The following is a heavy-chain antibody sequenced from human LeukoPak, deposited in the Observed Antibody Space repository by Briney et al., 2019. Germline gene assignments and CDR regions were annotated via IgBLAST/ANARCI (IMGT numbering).Heavy chain of an antibody. D-gene: IGHD6-25*01. V-gene: IGHV3-21*01. CDR2: ISNRSSYI. J-gene: IGHJ3*02. CDR3: ARVAEAAAFDI. CDR1: GFTFSTYS. Sequence: PGGSLRLSCAASGFTFSTYSTNWVRQAPGKGLEWVSSISNRSSYIYSADSMKGRFTISRDNAKNSLYLQMNSLRAEDTAVYYCARVAEAAAFDIWGQGTMVTVSS.